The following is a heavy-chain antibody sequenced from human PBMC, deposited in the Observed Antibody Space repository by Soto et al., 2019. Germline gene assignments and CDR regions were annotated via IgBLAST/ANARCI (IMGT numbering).Heavy chain of an antibody. D-gene: IGHD6-13*01. CDR1: GYTFTGYY. CDR2: INPNSGGT. CDR3: AREMYSSSWYSPNWFDP. Sequence: ASVKVSCKASGYTFTGYYMHWVRQAPGQGLEWMGWINPNSGGTNYAQKFQGWVTMTRDTSISTAYMELSRLRSDDTAVYYCAREMYSSSWYSPNWFDPWGQGTLVTVS. V-gene: IGHV1-2*04. J-gene: IGHJ5*02.